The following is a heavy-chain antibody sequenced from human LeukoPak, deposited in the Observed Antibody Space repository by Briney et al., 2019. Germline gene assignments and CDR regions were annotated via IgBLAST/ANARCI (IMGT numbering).Heavy chain of an antibody. Sequence: SETLSLTCTVSGGSISSGDYYWSWIRQPPGKGLEWIGYIYYSGSTYYNPSLKSRVTISVDTSKNQFSLKLSSVTAADAAVYYCARVNLHDYGAHFDYWGQGTLVTVSS. CDR3: ARVNLHDYGAHFDY. V-gene: IGHV4-30-4*08. CDR2: IYYSGST. J-gene: IGHJ4*02. CDR1: GGSISSGDYY. D-gene: IGHD4-17*01.